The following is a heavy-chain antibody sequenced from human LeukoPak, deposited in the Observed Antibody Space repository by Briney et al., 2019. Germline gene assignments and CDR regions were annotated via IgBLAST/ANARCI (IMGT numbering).Heavy chain of an antibody. Sequence: SETLSLTCTVSGYSISSGYYWGWIRQSPGKGLEWIGSIYHAGSTFHNPSLKSRVTISVDTSKNQFSLKLSSVTAAATAVYYCARSKYYYDSSGPQAHWGQGTLVTVSS. D-gene: IGHD3-22*01. CDR3: ARSKYYYDSSGPQAH. J-gene: IGHJ4*02. CDR1: GYSISSGYY. CDR2: IYHAGST. V-gene: IGHV4-38-2*02.